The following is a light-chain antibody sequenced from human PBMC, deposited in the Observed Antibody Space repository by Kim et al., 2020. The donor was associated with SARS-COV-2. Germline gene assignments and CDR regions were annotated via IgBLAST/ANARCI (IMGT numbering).Light chain of an antibody. V-gene: IGLV4-69*02. CDR1: SGHSSNA. Sequence: QLVLTQSPSASASLGASVKLTCALSSGHSSNAVAWHQQQPEKGPRYLMKLNSDGSHSRGDGIPDRFSGSSFGAERYLTISSLQSDDEADYYCQTWGSGIRVFGGGTQLTVL. J-gene: IGLJ2*01. CDR2: LNSDGSH. CDR3: QTWGSGIRV.